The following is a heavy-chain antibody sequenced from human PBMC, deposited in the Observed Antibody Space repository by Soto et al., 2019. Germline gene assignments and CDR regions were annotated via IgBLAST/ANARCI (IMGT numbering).Heavy chain of an antibody. D-gene: IGHD4-17*01. J-gene: IGHJ5*02. CDR1: GFTFSSYS. CDR2: ISSSSSTI. V-gene: IGHV3-48*01. Sequence: EVQLVESGGGLVQPGGSLRLSCAASGFTFSSYSMNWVRQAPGKGLEWVSYISSSSSTIYYADSVKGRFTISRDNAKNSWYVQRNSLGAEDTAVYYCAREGGDLNWFDPWGQGTLVTVSS. CDR3: AREGGDLNWFDP.